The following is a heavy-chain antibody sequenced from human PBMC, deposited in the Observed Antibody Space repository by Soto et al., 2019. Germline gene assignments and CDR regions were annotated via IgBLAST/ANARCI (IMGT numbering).Heavy chain of an antibody. CDR2: IYRGGST. J-gene: IGHJ6*02. CDR3: AREGVAGHYYYGMDV. CDR1: GFSVSSNY. V-gene: IGHV3-53*01. D-gene: IGHD6-19*01. Sequence: GGSLRLSCAASGFSVSSNYMSWVRQAPGKGLEWVSVIYRGGSTYYADSVNGRFTISRGNSKNTLYLQMNSLRAEDTAVYYCAREGVAGHYYYGMDVWSQGTTVTSP.